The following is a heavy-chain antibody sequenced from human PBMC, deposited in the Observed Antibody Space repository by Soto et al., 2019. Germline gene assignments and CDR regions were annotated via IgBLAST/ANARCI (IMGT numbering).Heavy chain of an antibody. CDR2: IYYSGST. Sequence: QLQLQESGPGLVKPSETLSLTCTVSGGSISSSSYYWGWIRQPPGKGLEWIGSIYYSGSTYYNPSLSSRVPISVDTSKNQFSLKLSSVTAADTAAYYCARHACGDYAEYFQHWGQGTLVTVSS. CDR3: ARHACGDYAEYFQH. V-gene: IGHV4-39*01. D-gene: IGHD4-17*01. CDR1: GGSISSSSYY. J-gene: IGHJ1*01.